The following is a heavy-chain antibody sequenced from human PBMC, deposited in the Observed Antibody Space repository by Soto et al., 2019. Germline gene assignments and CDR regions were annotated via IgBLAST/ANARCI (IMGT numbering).Heavy chain of an antibody. CDR1: GYSFSSLD. CDR2: MQPRDGRT. Sequence: QVQLVQSGAEVREPGASVKVSCKASGYSFSSLDINWVRQTTGQGLEWMGWMQPRDGRTGYAQKFQGRVTMTRDTSINTAYMELSSLPSDDTAFYYCARGVTAGVDYWGQGTLVTVSS. CDR3: ARGVTAGVDY. V-gene: IGHV1-8*01. D-gene: IGHD1-26*01. J-gene: IGHJ4*02.